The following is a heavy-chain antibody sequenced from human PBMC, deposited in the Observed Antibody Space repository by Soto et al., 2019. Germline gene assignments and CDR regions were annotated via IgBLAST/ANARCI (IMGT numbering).Heavy chain of an antibody. CDR2: VYYGGST. V-gene: IGHV4-59*01. CDR1: GGSISSYY. D-gene: IGHD6-19*01. CDR3: ARGGYIAVAVDY. J-gene: IGHJ4*02. Sequence: SETLSLTCTVSGGSISSYYWSWIRQPPGKGLEYIGFVYYGGSTSYSPSLQSRVTVSVDTSKSQFSLKLSSVTAADTAVYYCARGGYIAVAVDYWGQGTLVTVSS.